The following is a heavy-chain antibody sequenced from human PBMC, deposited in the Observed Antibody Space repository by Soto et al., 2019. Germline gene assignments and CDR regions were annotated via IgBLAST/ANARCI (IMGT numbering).Heavy chain of an antibody. V-gene: IGHV1-69*13. J-gene: IGHJ6*02. CDR2: IIPIFGTA. Sequence: QVQLVQSGAEVKKPGASVKVSCKASGYTFTSYGISWVRQAPGQGLEWMGGIIPIFGTANYAQKFQGRVTITADESTSTAYMELSSLRSEDTAVYYCARGVWSYRLDYYYYGMDVWGQGTTVTVSS. CDR1: GYTFTSYG. CDR3: ARGVWSYRLDYYYYGMDV. D-gene: IGHD3-16*02.